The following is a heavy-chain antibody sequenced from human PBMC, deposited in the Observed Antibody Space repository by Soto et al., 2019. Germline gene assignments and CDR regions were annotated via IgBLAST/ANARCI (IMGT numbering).Heavy chain of an antibody. CDR2: IIPIFGTA. J-gene: IGHJ4*02. V-gene: IGHV1-69*01. D-gene: IGHD1-26*01. CDR1: GGTFSSYA. Sequence: QVQLVQSGAEVKKPGSSVKVSCKASGGTFSSYAISWVRQAPGQGLEWMGGIIPIFGTANYAQKFQGRVTITADESTSTAYMELSSLRSEDTAVYYCARVRRFNGGSYYPYSFDYWGQGTLVTVSS. CDR3: ARVRRFNGGSYYPYSFDY.